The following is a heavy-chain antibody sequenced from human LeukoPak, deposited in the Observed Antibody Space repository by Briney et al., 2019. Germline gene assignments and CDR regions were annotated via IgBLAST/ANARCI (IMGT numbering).Heavy chain of an antibody. Sequence: GGSLRLSCAASGFTFTSYVMSWVRQAPGKGLEWVSAISGSGGSTYYADSVKGRFTISRDNSKNTLYLQMNSLRAEDTAVYYCAKSLRVRGVDYWGQGTLVTVSS. D-gene: IGHD3-10*01. J-gene: IGHJ4*02. V-gene: IGHV3-23*01. CDR1: GFTFTSYV. CDR3: AKSLRVRGVDY. CDR2: ISGSGGST.